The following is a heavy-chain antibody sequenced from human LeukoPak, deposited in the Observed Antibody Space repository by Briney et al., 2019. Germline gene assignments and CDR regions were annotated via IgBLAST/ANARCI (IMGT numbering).Heavy chain of an antibody. D-gene: IGHD2-15*01. J-gene: IGHJ5*02. Sequence: PSETLSLTCTVSGGSISSSDYYWGWVRQPPGKGLEWIGSIYYGGSTNYNPSLKSRVTISVDTSKNQFSLKLSSVTAADTAVYYCARGGRYCSGGSCYSGGWFDPWGQGTLVTVSS. CDR1: GGSISSSDYY. CDR2: IYYGGST. V-gene: IGHV4-39*07. CDR3: ARGGRYCSGGSCYSGGWFDP.